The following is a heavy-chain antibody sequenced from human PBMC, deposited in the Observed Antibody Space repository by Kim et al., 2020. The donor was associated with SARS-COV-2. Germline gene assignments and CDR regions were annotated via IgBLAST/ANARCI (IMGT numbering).Heavy chain of an antibody. CDR2: ISYDGSNK. V-gene: IGHV3-30*04. D-gene: IGHD3-22*01. J-gene: IGHJ6*02. Sequence: GGSLRLSCAASGFTFSSYAMHWVRQAPGKGLEWVAVISYDGSNKYYADSVKGRFTISRDNSKNTLYLQMNSLRAEDTAVYYCARDLRYYDSSGYYPDYYYYGMDVWGQGTTVTVSS. CDR1: GFTFSSYA. CDR3: ARDLRYYDSSGYYPDYYYYGMDV.